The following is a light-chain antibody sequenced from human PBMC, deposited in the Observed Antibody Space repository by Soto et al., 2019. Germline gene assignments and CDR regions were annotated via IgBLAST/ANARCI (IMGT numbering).Light chain of an antibody. CDR3: QERSSWPRT. CDR2: DAS. J-gene: IGKJ2*01. Sequence: EIVLTQSPATLSLSPGERANLSCRASQSVSSNLAWYQQKPGQAPRLLIYDASNRATGIPARFSGSGSGTDFTLTISSLEPEDFAVYYCQERSSWPRTFGQGTKLEIK. V-gene: IGKV3-11*01. CDR1: QSVSSN.